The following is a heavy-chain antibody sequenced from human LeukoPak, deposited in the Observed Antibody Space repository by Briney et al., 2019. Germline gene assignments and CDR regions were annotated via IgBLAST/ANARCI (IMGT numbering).Heavy chain of an antibody. J-gene: IGHJ4*02. CDR1: VFTFDTSI. Sequence: WGSLRLSCAASVFTFDTSIMSWVRQAPRQGLKWVSAISGSGGRTYDADSVKGRCTFSRYNSKNTLYLQMNSLRADDTAVYYCAKFYCSGGSCKGPFDFWGQGTLVTVSS. D-gene: IGHD2-15*01. CDR2: ISGSGGRT. CDR3: AKFYCSGGSCKGPFDF. V-gene: IGHV3-23*01.